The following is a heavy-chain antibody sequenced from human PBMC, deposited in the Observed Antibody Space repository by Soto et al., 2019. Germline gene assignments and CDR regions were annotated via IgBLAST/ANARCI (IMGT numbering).Heavy chain of an antibody. V-gene: IGHV4-59*01. CDR1: GGSIGSYH. Sequence: PSETLSFTCTVSGGSIGSYHWSWVRQPPGKGLEWIASVYYTGTTNYNPSLGSRVTISIDAPGNQISLKLTSVTAADTAFYYCARDTVLTGMFDFWGQGTLVTVSS. J-gene: IGHJ4*02. CDR3: ARDTVLTGMFDF. D-gene: IGHD4-17*01. CDR2: VYYTGTT.